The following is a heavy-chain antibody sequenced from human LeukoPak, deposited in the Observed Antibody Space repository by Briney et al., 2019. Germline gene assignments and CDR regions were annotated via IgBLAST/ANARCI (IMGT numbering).Heavy chain of an antibody. J-gene: IGHJ6*02. CDR3: ARGGGFITIFGVVTPIYYYGMDV. CDR2: IIPIFGTA. Sequence: ASVKVSCKASGGTFISYAISWVRQAPGQGLEWMGGIIPIFGTANYAQMFQGRVTITADESMRTAYMELSSLRSEDTAMYYCARGGGFITIFGVVTPIYYYGMDVWGQGTTVTVSS. V-gene: IGHV1-69*01. CDR1: GGTFISYA. D-gene: IGHD3-3*01.